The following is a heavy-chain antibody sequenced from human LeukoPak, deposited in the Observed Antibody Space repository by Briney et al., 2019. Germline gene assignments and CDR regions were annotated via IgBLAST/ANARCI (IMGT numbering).Heavy chain of an antibody. V-gene: IGHV4-59*01. CDR3: ARDQCSGGSCYPGWFDP. CDR2: IYYSGST. J-gene: IGHJ5*02. D-gene: IGHD2-15*01. CDR1: GGSISNYY. Sequence: PSETLSLTCTVSGGSISNYYWSWIRQPPGKGLEWIGYIYYSGSTNYNPSLKSRVTISVDTSKNQFSLKLSSVTAADTAVYYCARDQCSGGSCYPGWFDPWGQGTLVTVSS.